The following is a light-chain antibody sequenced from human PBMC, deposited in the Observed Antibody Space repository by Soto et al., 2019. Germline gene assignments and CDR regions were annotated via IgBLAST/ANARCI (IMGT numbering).Light chain of an antibody. CDR3: QQYDKWPRT. J-gene: IGKJ1*01. Sequence: EIVMTQSPATVSVSLGDSASLSCRANESISNNLAWYQHKPGQSPRLLIYGASARATGIPARFSGGGSGAEYTLTISSLQSEDFAVYYCQQYDKWPRTFGQGTKVDIK. V-gene: IGKV3-15*01. CDR2: GAS. CDR1: ESISNN.